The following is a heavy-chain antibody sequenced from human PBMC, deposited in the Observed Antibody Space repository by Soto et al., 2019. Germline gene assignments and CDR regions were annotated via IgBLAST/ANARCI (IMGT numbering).Heavy chain of an antibody. D-gene: IGHD3-3*01. Sequence: PGGSLRLSCAASGFTFTNYAMIWIRQAPGKGLEWVSAISGSGSTYYADSVKGRFAISRDSSKNTLHLQMNSLRAEDTAVYYCAKVVHYDFGSGFHRYFDNWGQGTLVTVSS. J-gene: IGHJ4*02. CDR2: ISGSGST. V-gene: IGHV3-23*01. CDR1: GFTFTNYA. CDR3: AKVVHYDFGSGFHRYFDN.